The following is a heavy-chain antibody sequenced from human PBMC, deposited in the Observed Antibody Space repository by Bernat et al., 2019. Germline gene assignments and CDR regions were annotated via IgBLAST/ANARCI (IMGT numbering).Heavy chain of an antibody. J-gene: IGHJ4*02. Sequence: EVQLVESGGGLVQPGGSLRLSCAASGFTFSDHYMDWVRQAPRKGLEWVGRIRNKANGYTTEYAASVKGRFTVSRDDSKNSLYLQMNSLKIDDTAVYYCVGGVAGSVFDYWGQGTLATVSS. CDR2: IRNKANGYTT. CDR1: GFTFSDHY. V-gene: IGHV3-72*01. CDR3: VGGVAGSVFDY.